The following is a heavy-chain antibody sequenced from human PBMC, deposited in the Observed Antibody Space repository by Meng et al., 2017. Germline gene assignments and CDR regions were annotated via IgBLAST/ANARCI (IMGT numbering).Heavy chain of an antibody. Sequence: ASVKVSCKASGYTFTSYGISWWRQAPGQGLEWMGWISAYNGNTNYAQKLQGRVTMTTATSTSTAYMELRSLRSDDTAVYYCARVPLRFYNWNDLPDYWGQGTLVTVSS. CDR3: ARVPLRFYNWNDLPDY. V-gene: IGHV1-18*01. CDR2: ISAYNGNT. D-gene: IGHD1-1*01. CDR1: GYTFTSYG. J-gene: IGHJ4*02.